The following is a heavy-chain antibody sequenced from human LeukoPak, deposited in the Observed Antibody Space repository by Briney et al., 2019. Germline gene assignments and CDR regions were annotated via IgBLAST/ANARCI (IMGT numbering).Heavy chain of an antibody. CDR3: ARQGFGELFPPAYYFDY. Sequence: SGTLSLTCSVSGGSITSNDWWSWVRQTPGKGLEWIGEIYYSGITNYNPSLKSRVSMSVDTSNNEFSLRLSSVTAADTAVYYCARQGFGELFPPAYYFDYWGQGTLVTVSS. J-gene: IGHJ4*02. V-gene: IGHV4-4*02. CDR1: GGSITSNDW. D-gene: IGHD3-10*01. CDR2: IYYSGIT.